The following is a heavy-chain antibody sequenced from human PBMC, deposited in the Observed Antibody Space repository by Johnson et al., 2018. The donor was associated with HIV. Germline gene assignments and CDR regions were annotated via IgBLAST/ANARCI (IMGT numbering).Heavy chain of an antibody. V-gene: IGHV3-9*01. Sequence: VQLVESGGGLVQPGRSLRLSCVASGVKLDDYAMHWVRQPPGQGLEWVAGISWNSHIVDYADSVKGRFTISRDNAKNSLYLQMNSLRAEDTAVYYCAREVSLRVGATLPPSYAFDIWGQGTLVSVSS. D-gene: IGHD1-26*01. CDR3: AREVSLRVGATLPPSYAFDI. CDR1: GVKLDDYA. J-gene: IGHJ3*02. CDR2: ISWNSHIV.